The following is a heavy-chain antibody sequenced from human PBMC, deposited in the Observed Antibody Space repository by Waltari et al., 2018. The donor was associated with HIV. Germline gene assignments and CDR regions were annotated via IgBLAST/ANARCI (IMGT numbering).Heavy chain of an antibody. D-gene: IGHD2-15*01. Sequence: QVQLVQSGAEVKKPGASVKGSCKASGYTFTSHAMHRVRQAPGPRLEWMGWINAGNGNTKYSQKFQGRVTITRDTSASTAYMELSSLRSEDTAVYYCARVGVGANYGMDVWGQGTTVTVSS. J-gene: IGHJ6*02. V-gene: IGHV1-3*01. CDR1: GYTFTSHA. CDR3: ARVGVGANYGMDV. CDR2: INAGNGNT.